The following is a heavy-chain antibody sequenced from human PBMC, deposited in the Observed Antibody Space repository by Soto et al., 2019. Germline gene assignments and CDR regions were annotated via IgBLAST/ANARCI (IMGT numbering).Heavy chain of an antibody. CDR2: TYYRSKWYD. D-gene: IGHD1-1*01. CDR3: ARGHETGTTSRYDP. CDR1: GDSVSSTSAA. V-gene: IGHV6-1*01. Sequence: SQTLSLTCAISGDSVSSTSAAWNWIRQTPSRGLEWLGRTYYRSKWYDDYAPSVKGRITISPDTSKNHFSLQLNSVTPEDTAVYFCARGHETGTTSRYDPWGQGTLVTVSS. J-gene: IGHJ5*02.